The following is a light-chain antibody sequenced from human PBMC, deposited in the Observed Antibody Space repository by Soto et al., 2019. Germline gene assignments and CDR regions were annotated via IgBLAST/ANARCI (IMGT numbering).Light chain of an antibody. CDR3: CSYAGSGTWV. Sequence: QSVLTQPASVSGSPGPSITISCTGTSSDVGSYNLVSWCQQHPGKAPKLMIYEGSKRPSGVSNRVSGSKSGNTASLSISGLQAEDEDDYYCCSYAGSGTWVFGGGTKLTVL. CDR2: EGS. CDR1: SSDVGSYNL. V-gene: IGLV2-23*01. J-gene: IGLJ3*02.